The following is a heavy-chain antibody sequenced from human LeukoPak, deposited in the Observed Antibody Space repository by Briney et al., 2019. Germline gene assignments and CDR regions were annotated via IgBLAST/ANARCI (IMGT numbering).Heavy chain of an antibody. J-gene: IGHJ4*02. V-gene: IGHV1-2*02. CDR3: AKVVPAAD. D-gene: IGHD2-2*01. CDR1: GYTFTDYY. CDR2: INPNSGGT. Sequence: ASVTVSCMASGYTFTDYYMHWVRQAPGQGLEWMGWINPNSGGTNYAQKFQGRVTMTRDTSISTAYMELSSLRSDDTAVYFCAKVVPAADWGQGTLVTVSS.